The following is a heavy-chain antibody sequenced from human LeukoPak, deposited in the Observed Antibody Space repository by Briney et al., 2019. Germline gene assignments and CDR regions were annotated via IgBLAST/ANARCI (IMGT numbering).Heavy chain of an antibody. V-gene: IGHV4-34*01. CDR2: INHSGST. Sequence: SETLSLTCAVYGGSFSGYHWSWIRQPPGRGLEWIGEINHSGSTNYNPSLKSRVTISVDTSKNQFSPKLSSVTAADTAVYYCARRGPRITMVRGVIYSWFDPWGQGTLVTVSS. CDR3: ARRGPRITMVRGVIYSWFDP. CDR1: GGSFSGYH. D-gene: IGHD3-10*01. J-gene: IGHJ5*02.